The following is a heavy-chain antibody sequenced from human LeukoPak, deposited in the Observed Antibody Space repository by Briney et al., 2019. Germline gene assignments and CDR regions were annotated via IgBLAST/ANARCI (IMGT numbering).Heavy chain of an antibody. CDR1: GFTLSSYA. CDR2: MSDRGGST. J-gene: IGHJ6*03. CDR3: AKAGTFALPYYYYYYMDV. V-gene: IGHV3-23*01. Sequence: GGSLRLSCAASGFTLSSYAMSWVRQAPGKGLEWVSAMSDRGGSTYYADSVKGRFTISRDNSKNTLYLQMNSLRAEDTAVYYCAKAGTFALPYYYYYYMDVWGKGTTVTVSS. D-gene: IGHD3-16*01.